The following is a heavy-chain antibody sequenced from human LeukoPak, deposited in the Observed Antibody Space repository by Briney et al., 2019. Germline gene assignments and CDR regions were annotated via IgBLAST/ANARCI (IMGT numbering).Heavy chain of an antibody. CDR3: ARDLCSSTSCYSPHGYYMDV. J-gene: IGHJ6*03. CDR2: IYYSGST. V-gene: IGHV4-30-4*08. Sequence: SETLSLTCTVSGGSISSGDYYWSWIRHPPGKGLEWIGYIYYSGSTYYNPSLKCRVTISVDTSKNQFSLKLSSVTAADTAVYYCARDLCSSTSCYSPHGYYMDVWGKGTTVTVSS. CDR1: GGSISSGDYY. D-gene: IGHD2-2*01.